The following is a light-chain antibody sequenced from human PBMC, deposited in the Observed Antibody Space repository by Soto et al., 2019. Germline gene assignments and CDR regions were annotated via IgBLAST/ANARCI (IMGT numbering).Light chain of an antibody. V-gene: IGLV2-8*01. CDR3: SSYAGSSNV. Sequence: QSVLTQPPSASGSPGQSVAIACTGTSSDVGGYNYVSWYQQHPGKAPKLMIYEVNKWPSGAPARFSGSKSGTTAHLTVSGLQAEDEADYYCSSYAGSSNVFGTGTKVTVL. J-gene: IGLJ1*01. CDR1: SSDVGGYNY. CDR2: EVN.